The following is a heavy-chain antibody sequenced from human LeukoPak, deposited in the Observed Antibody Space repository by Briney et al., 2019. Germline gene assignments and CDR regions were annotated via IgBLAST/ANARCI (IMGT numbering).Heavy chain of an antibody. D-gene: IGHD3/OR15-3a*01. J-gene: IGHJ4*02. CDR1: RFIFSSYW. Sequence: PGGSLRLSCAASRFIFSSYWMTWVRQAPGKGLEWVANIKQDGSEQYYVDSVRGRFTISRDNARNSLYLQMNSLRVEDTATYFCAGGVGWIWTGWGQGTLVTVSS. CDR2: IKQDGSEQ. V-gene: IGHV3-7*03. CDR3: AGGVGWIWTG.